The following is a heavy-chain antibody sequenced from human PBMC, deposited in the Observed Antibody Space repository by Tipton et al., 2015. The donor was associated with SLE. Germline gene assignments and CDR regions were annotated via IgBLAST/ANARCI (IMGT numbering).Heavy chain of an antibody. D-gene: IGHD3-16*01. J-gene: IGHJ4*02. Sequence: LRLSCTVSLYSIGSGFYWDWVRQAPGKGLEWVATMHHNGSTYYNPSLRSRVAVSMDTSKNQFSLQLNSVTPEDTAVYYCARVWGTGSGGVDYWGQGTLVTVSS. CDR3: ARVWGTGSGGVDY. CDR1: LYSIGSGFY. CDR2: MHHNGST. V-gene: IGHV4-38-2*02.